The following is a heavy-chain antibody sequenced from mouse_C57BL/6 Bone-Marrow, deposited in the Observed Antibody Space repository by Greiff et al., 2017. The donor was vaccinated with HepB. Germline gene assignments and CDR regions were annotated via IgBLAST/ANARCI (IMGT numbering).Heavy chain of an antibody. V-gene: IGHV1-64*01. CDR2: IHPNSGST. J-gene: IGHJ2*01. Sequence: QVQLQQPGAELVKPGASVKLSCKASGYTFTSYWMHWVKQRPGQGLEWIGMIHPNSGSTNYNEKFKSKATLTVDKSSSTAYMQLSSLTSEDSAVYCCAREGLPWLYYFDYWGQGTTLTVSS. CDR3: AREGLPWLYYFDY. CDR1: GYTFTSYW. D-gene: IGHD5-5*01.